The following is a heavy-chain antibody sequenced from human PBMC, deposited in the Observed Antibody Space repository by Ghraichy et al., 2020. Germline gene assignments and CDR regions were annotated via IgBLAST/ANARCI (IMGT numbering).Heavy chain of an antibody. CDR1: GFTFSSYG. V-gene: IGHV3-30*02. CDR2: IRYDGSNK. Sequence: GGFLRLSCAASGFTFSSYGMHWVRQAPGKGLEWVAFIRYDGSNKYYADSVKGRFTISRDNSKNTLYLQMNSLRAEDTAVYYCAKDRSYYGSGSYYKPFDYWGQGTLVTVSS. J-gene: IGHJ4*02. CDR3: AKDRSYYGSGSYYKPFDY. D-gene: IGHD3-10*01.